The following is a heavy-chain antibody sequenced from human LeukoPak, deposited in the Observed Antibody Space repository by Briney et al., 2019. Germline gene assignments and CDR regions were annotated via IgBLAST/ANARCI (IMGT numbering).Heavy chain of an antibody. J-gene: IGHJ4*02. CDR1: GGTFSSYA. CDR3: ARDHGSGWYPRLDY. V-gene: IGHV1-69*01. CDR2: IIPIFGTA. Sequence: ASVKVSCKASGGTFSSYANSWVRQAPGQGLEWMGGIIPIFGTANYAQKFQGRVTITADESTSTAYMELSSLRSEDTAVYYCARDHGSGWYPRLDYWGQGTLVTVSS. D-gene: IGHD6-19*01.